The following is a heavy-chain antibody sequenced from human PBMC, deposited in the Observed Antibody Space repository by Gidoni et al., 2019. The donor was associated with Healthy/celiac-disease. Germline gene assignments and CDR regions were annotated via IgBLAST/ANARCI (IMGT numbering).Heavy chain of an antibody. CDR2: IYTSGST. D-gene: IGHD6-6*01. CDR1: GGSISSGRYY. Sequence: QVQLQESGPGLVKPSQTLSLTCTVSGGSISSGRYYWRWIRQPAGKGLEWIGRIYTSGSTNYNPSLKSRVTISVDTSKNQFSLKLSSVTAADTAVYYCARPYSSSSWYGMDVWGQGTTVTVSS. V-gene: IGHV4-61*02. J-gene: IGHJ6*02. CDR3: ARPYSSSSWYGMDV.